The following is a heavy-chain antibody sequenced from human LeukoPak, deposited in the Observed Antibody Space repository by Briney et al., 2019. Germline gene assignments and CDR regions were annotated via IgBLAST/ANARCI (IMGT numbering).Heavy chain of an antibody. CDR2: IKQGGNEK. J-gene: IGHJ4*02. CDR3: VRDAWLSS. D-gene: IGHD3-22*01. Sequence: GGSLRLSCAASGFTFSSSWMSWVRQAPGKGLEWVANIKQGGNEKFYVDSVRGRFTISRDDATDSLFLQMDSLRAEDTAVYYCVRDAWLSSWGQETLVTVSS. V-gene: IGHV3-7*01. CDR1: GFTFSSSW.